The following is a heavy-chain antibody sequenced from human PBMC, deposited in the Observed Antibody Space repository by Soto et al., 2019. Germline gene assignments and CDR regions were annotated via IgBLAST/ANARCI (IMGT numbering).Heavy chain of an antibody. CDR3: ARGRRAARPYNWFDP. D-gene: IGHD6-6*01. J-gene: IGHJ5*02. V-gene: IGHV4-34*01. CDR2: INHSGST. CDR1: GGSFSGYY. Sequence: SETLSLTCAVYGGSFSGYYRSWIRQPPGKGLEWIGEINHSGSTNYNPSLKSRVTISVDTSKNQFSLKLSSVTAADTAVYYCARGRRAARPYNWFDPWGQGTLVTVSS.